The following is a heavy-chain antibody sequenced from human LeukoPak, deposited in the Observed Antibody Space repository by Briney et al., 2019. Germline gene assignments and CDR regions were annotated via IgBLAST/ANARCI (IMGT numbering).Heavy chain of an antibody. CDR1: GYSFTSYW. CDR2: IDPSDSET. V-gene: IGHV5-51*01. CDR3: ARQTAMGRSGDY. D-gene: IGHD5-18*01. J-gene: IGHJ4*02. Sequence: GESLKISCKACGYSFTSYWIGLVRQMPGKGLECMGIIDPSDSETRYTPSFQGQVTISVDKSLTTADLQWNSLKASDTAMYYCARQTAMGRSGDYWGQGTLVTVSS.